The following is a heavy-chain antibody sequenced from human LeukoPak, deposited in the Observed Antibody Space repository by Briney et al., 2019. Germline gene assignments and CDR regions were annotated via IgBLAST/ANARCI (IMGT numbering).Heavy chain of an antibody. CDR2: ISSSSSYI. CDR3: ARVNGYSYGYYMDV. CDR1: GFTFSSYS. V-gene: IGHV3-21*01. J-gene: IGHJ6*03. D-gene: IGHD5-18*01. Sequence: SCKASGFTFSSYSMNWVRQAPGKGLEWVSSISSSSSYIYYADSVKGRFTISRDNAKNSLYLQMNSLRAEDTAVYYCARVNGYSYGYYMDVWGKGTTVTVSS.